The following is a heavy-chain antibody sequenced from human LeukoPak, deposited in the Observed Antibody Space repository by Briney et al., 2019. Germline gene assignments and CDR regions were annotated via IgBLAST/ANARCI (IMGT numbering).Heavy chain of an antibody. CDR3: AKTDWLDS. CDR2: INQAGTEK. Sequence: PSGTLSLTCAVSGGSISSSNWWSWVRQPPGKGLEWVANINQAGTEKYYVDSVKGRFTISRDNAKKTLYLQMNSLRVEDTAVYYCAKTDWLDSWGQGTLVTVSS. J-gene: IGHJ5*01. V-gene: IGHV3-7*01. CDR1: GGSISSSNW.